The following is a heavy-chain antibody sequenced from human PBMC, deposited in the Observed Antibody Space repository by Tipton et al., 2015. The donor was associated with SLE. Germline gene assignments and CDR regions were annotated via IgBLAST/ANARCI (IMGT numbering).Heavy chain of an antibody. J-gene: IGHJ5*02. CDR1: GDSISGRY. D-gene: IGHD3-10*01. CDR3: ARGVLEMFDP. Sequence: TLSLTCSVSGDSISGRYWSWIRPPPGKGLGWGGNIYFSGNTDYNPSLTSRVTISVDTSKNQFSLDLRSVTAADTAVYYCARGVLEMFDPWGPGTLVTVSS. V-gene: IGHV4-59*11. CDR2: IYFSGNT.